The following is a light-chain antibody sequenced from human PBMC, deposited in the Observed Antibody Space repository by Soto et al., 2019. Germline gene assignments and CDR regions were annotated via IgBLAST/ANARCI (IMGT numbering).Light chain of an antibody. CDR2: GAS. J-gene: IGKJ3*01. Sequence: EIVLSQSPGTLSLSPGERATLSCRASQRVADTYLAWYQQKPGQAPRLLIYGASRRATGIPERFSGSGSETDFTLTISSLEPEDFAVYYCQQRATWPPFTFGPGTKVDLK. CDR3: QQRATWPPFT. V-gene: IGKV3D-20*02. CDR1: QRVADTY.